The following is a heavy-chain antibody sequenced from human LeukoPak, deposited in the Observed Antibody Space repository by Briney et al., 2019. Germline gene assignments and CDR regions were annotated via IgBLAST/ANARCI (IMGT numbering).Heavy chain of an antibody. CDR3: VTNFDPDVD. V-gene: IGHV3-48*01. Sequence: GGSLRLSCAASGFTFSSYVMHWVRQAPGKGLEWVSYISFISSTIYYADSVKGRFTISRDNAKNSLYLQMNSLRAEDTAVYYCVTNFDPDVDWGQGTLVTVSS. D-gene: IGHD3-9*01. J-gene: IGHJ4*02. CDR2: ISFISSTI. CDR1: GFTFSSYV.